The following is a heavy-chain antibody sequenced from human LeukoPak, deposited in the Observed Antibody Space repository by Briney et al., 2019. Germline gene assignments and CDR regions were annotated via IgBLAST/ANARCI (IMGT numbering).Heavy chain of an antibody. V-gene: IGHV3-7*01. J-gene: IGHJ4*02. CDR1: GFTFSRYS. CDR3: ARDDYSNYGDYSGFDY. Sequence: PGGSLRLSCAASGFTFSRYSMNWVRQAPGKGLEWVANIKQDGSEKYYVDSVKGRFTISRDNAKNSLYLQMNSLRAEDTAVYYCARDDYSNYGDYSGFDYWGQGTLVTVSS. D-gene: IGHD4-11*01. CDR2: IKQDGSEK.